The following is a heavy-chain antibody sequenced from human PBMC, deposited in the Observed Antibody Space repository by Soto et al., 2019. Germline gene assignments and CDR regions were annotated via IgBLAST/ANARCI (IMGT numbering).Heavy chain of an antibody. Sequence: SGTLSLTCAASGVSISTYYWSWIRQPPGKGLEWIAYIYYIGSTKYNPSLKSRVTISVDTSKNQLSLILSSVSAAYSAGYYCGRLFFVLNVNDHDLLYSCGQGTPVPVSA. CDR3: GRLFFVLNVNDHDLLYS. V-gene: IGHV4-59*08. CDR2: IYYIGST. D-gene: IGHD1-1*01. CDR1: GVSISTYY. J-gene: IGHJ5*01.